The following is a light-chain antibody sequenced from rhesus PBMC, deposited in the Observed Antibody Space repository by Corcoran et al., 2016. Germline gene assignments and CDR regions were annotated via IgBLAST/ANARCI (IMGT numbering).Light chain of an antibody. V-gene: IGKV3-24*04. CDR1: QSVGSY. Sequence: ETVVTQSPATLSLSPGERATLSCRASQSVGSYLAWYQQKPGQAPRLLIYGASSRATGIPDRFSGSGSVTDCTLTISSLEPEDVGVYYCQQSSNLWTFGQGTKVEIK. CDR3: QQSSNLWT. J-gene: IGKJ1*01. CDR2: GAS.